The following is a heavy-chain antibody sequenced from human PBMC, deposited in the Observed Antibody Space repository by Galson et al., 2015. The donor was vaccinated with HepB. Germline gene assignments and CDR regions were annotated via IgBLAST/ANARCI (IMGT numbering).Heavy chain of an antibody. D-gene: IGHD7-27*01. CDR3: AQLGTGY. J-gene: IGHJ4*02. CDR2: IYGGPNT. CDR1: GFSVTSNY. V-gene: IGHV3-53*01. Sequence: SLRLSCAASGFSVTSNYMNWVRQAPGKGLEWVSTIYGGPNTYYADSVKGRFIISRDDSKNTLYLQMDSLRAADTAVYYCAQLGTGYWGQGTLVTVSS.